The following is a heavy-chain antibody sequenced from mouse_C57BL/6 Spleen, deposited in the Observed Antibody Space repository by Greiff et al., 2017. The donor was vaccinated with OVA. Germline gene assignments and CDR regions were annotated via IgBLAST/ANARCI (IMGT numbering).Heavy chain of an antibody. Sequence: QVQLQQPGAELVKPGASVKMSCKASGYTFTSYWITWVKQRPGQGLEWIGDIYPGSGSTTYNEKFKSKATLTVDTSSSTAYMQLSSLTSEDSAVYYGARGGSDGYYLRYFDYWGQGTTLTVAS. CDR3: ARGGSDGYYLRYFDY. J-gene: IGHJ2*01. V-gene: IGHV1-55*01. D-gene: IGHD2-3*01. CDR1: GYTFTSYW. CDR2: IYPGSGST.